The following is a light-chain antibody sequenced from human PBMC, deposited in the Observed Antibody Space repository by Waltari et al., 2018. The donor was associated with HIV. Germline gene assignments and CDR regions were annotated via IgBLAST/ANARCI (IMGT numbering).Light chain of an antibody. Sequence: EIVMTQSPATLSVSPGGRATLSCRASQSVSNSLVWYLQRPGQAPRLLIYGASTRATGIPGRFSGSGSGTEFTLTINSLQSEDFAVYYCQQYNSWPRTFGQGTKVEVK. J-gene: IGKJ1*01. CDR2: GAS. CDR3: QQYNSWPRT. V-gene: IGKV3-15*01. CDR1: QSVSNS.